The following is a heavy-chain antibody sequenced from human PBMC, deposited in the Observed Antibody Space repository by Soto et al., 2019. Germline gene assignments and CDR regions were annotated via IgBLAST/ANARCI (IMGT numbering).Heavy chain of an antibody. Sequence: PGESLKISCKGSGYNFTTYWIGWVRQMPGKGLEWMGIIYPGDSDTRYSPSFQGQVTISADKSISTAYLQWSSLKASDTAMYYCARPNYYDSSGYYSDYWGQGTLVTVSS. V-gene: IGHV5-51*01. CDR2: IYPGDSDT. J-gene: IGHJ4*02. CDR3: ARPNYYDSSGYYSDY. CDR1: GYNFTTYW. D-gene: IGHD3-22*01.